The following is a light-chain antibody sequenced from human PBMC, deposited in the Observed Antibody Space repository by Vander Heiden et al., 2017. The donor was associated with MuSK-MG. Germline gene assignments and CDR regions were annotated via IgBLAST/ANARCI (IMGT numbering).Light chain of an antibody. CDR3: QQSYSKPPN. V-gene: IGKV1-39*01. J-gene: IGKJ2*01. CDR1: QSISNY. CDR2: SAS. Sequence: DIQMTPSPSSLSASVWDRVPLTSRARQSISNYLDWYQQKPGTAPKLLIYSASTCQSGVPLRFAGSGSGTNFTLTISSLQAEDVATYYCQQSYSKPPNFGQGTKLEIK.